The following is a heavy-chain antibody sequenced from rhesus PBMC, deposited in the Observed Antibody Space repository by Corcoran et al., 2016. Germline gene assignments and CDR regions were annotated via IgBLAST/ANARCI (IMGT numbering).Heavy chain of an antibody. Sequence: EVQLVESGGGLVQPGGSLRLSCAASGFTFSSYGMSWVRQAPGKGLEWVSYISKGGGRTYNADSVKGRFNISRDNSKNTLSLQMNSLRAEDTAVYYCAKDGVVVSATPGYFEFWGQGVLVTVSS. CDR3: AKDGVVVSATPGYFEF. CDR2: ISKGGGRT. CDR1: GFTFSSYG. J-gene: IGHJ1*01. D-gene: IGHD2-8*01. V-gene: IGHV3S5*01.